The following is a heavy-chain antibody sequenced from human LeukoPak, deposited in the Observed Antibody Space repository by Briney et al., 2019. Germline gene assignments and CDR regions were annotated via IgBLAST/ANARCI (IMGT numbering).Heavy chain of an antibody. CDR1: GFTFSTCG. J-gene: IGHJ3*02. V-gene: IGHV3-23*01. D-gene: IGHD1-26*01. Sequence: GGSLRLSCAASGFTFSTCGMSWVRQAPGKGLEWVSGIRGSGGFTYYSDSVKGRFTISRDNSKNTLYLQMNSLRAEDTAVYYCAKVGVGAIFAFDIWGQGTMVTVSS. CDR3: AKVGVGAIFAFDI. CDR2: IRGSGGFT.